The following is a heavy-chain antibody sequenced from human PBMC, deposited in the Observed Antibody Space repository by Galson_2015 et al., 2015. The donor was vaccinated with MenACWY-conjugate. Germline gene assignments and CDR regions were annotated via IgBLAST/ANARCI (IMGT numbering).Heavy chain of an antibody. V-gene: IGHV5-51*03. CDR3: ARRFWIAAAGMAFDI. Sequence: QSGAEVKKPGESLKISCKGSGYSFTSYWIGWVRQMPGKGLEWMGIIYPGDSDTRYSPSFQGQVTISADKSISTAYLQWSSLKASDTAMYYCARRFWIAAAGMAFDIWGQGTMVTVSS. D-gene: IGHD6-13*01. CDR1: GYSFTSYW. CDR2: IYPGDSDT. J-gene: IGHJ3*02.